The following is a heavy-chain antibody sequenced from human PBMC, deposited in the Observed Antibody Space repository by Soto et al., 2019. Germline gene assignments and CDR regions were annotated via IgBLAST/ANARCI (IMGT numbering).Heavy chain of an antibody. V-gene: IGHV1-69*13. Sequence: VQLVQSGAEVKKPGSSVKVSCKASGGTFTNYAFSWVRQAPGQGLEWLGGIIPIFGTADYAQKSQGRVTITADESTSTAXMELSSXRXXXXAVYXXASWXKEAGIGGNYYYGMDVWGQGTTVTVSS. CDR1: GGTFTNYA. CDR2: IIPIFGTA. D-gene: IGHD1-1*01. J-gene: IGHJ6*02. CDR3: ASWXKEAGIGGNYYYGMDV.